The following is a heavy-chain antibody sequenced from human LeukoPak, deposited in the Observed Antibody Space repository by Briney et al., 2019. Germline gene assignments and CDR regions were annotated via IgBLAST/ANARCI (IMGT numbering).Heavy chain of an antibody. V-gene: IGHV3-74*01. J-gene: IGHJ4*02. CDR3: VRDNRSYNFDY. CDR1: GFTFSRYW. D-gene: IGHD1-26*01. CDR2: IKSDGSST. Sequence: PGGSLRLSCAASGFTFSRYWMHWVRHAPGKGRVGVSCIKSDGSSTSIADSAKGRFTISRDNAKNTVYLQMNSLRAEDTAVYYCVRDNRSYNFDYWGQGTLVTVSS.